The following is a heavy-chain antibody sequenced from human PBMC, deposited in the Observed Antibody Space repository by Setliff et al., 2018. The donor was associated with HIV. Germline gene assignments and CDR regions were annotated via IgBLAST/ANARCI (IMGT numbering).Heavy chain of an antibody. D-gene: IGHD2-15*01. CDR3: VRSSLHCGGGSCYLTWFDP. V-gene: IGHV3-23*01. CDR2: ISGSGGST. CDR1: RFTFSNYA. Sequence: SGGSLRLSCAASRFTFSNYAMTWVRQAPGKGLEWVSGISGSGGSTYYADSVKGRFTISRDNAKDSLYLQMHSLRAEDTAVYYCVRSSLHCGGGSCYLTWFDPWGQGTLVTVSS. J-gene: IGHJ5*02.